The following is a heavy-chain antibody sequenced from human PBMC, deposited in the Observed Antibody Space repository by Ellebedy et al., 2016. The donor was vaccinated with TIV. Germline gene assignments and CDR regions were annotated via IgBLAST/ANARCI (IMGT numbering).Heavy chain of an antibody. V-gene: IGHV3-30-3*01. CDR1: GFTFSIYS. CDR3: AAVFGRDSFEY. J-gene: IGHJ4*02. Sequence: GESLKISCVASGFTFSIYSMHWVRQAPGKGLEWVAIISYDGTNKYYAESVEGRFTISSDNSKNTLSLQMRSLRTEDTALYYCAAVFGRDSFEYWGQGALVTVSS. CDR2: ISYDGTNK. D-gene: IGHD3-10*01.